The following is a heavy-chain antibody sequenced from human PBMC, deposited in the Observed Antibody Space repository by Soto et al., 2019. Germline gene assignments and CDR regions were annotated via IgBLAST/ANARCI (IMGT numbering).Heavy chain of an antibody. J-gene: IGHJ4*02. CDR1: GGSISSYY. CDR3: ARRYDILTGSPFDY. V-gene: IGHV4-59*08. D-gene: IGHD3-9*01. Sequence: SETVSLTCTVSGGSISSYYWSWIRQPPGKGLEWIGYIYYSGSTNYNPSLKSRVTISVDTSKNQFSLKLSSVTAADTAVYYCARRYDILTGSPFDYWGQGTLVTVSS. CDR2: IYYSGST.